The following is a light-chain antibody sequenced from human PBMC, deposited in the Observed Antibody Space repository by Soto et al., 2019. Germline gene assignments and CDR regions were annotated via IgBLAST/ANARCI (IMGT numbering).Light chain of an antibody. Sequence: QSALTQPASVSGSPGQSITISCTGTSSDVGSYNLVSWYQQHPGKAPKLMIYEGSKRPSGVSNRVSGSKSGNTASLTISGRQAEDEADYYCCSYAGRSTLVFGGGTKRTVL. CDR3: CSYAGRSTLV. J-gene: IGLJ2*01. CDR2: EGS. CDR1: SSDVGSYNL. V-gene: IGLV2-23*01.